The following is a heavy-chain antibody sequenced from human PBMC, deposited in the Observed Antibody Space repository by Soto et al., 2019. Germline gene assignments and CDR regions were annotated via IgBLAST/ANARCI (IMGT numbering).Heavy chain of an antibody. D-gene: IGHD4-17*01. V-gene: IGHV4-34*01. CDR2: INYRGIT. CDR1: GGSFRGYS. J-gene: IGHJ6*02. CDR3: ARAPMDDYGNYYDGMAV. Sequence: QVQLQQWGAGLLKPSETLSLTCGVSGGSFRGYSWNWIRQSPEKGLEWIGEINYRGITSYNPSLRSRVTSSLDTSTNRFSLTLTSVTAADTAIYYCARAPMDDYGNYYDGMAVWGQGTTITVS.